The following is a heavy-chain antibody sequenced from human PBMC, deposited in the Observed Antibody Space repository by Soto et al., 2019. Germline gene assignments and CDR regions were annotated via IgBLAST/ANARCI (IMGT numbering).Heavy chain of an antibody. CDR3: ARALRFLEWLSPSDY. Sequence: QVQLVQSGAEVKKPGASVKVSCKASGYTFTSYGISWVRQAPGQGLEWMGWISAYNCNTNYAQKLQGRVTMTTDTSTSTAYMELRSLRSDDTAVYYCARALRFLEWLSPSDYWGQGTLVTVSS. J-gene: IGHJ4*02. D-gene: IGHD3-3*01. CDR1: GYTFTSYG. V-gene: IGHV1-18*01. CDR2: ISAYNCNT.